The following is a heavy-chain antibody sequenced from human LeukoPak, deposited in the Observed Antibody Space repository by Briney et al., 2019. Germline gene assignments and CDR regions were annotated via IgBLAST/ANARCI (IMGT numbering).Heavy chain of an antibody. J-gene: IGHJ4*02. CDR2: INGDARST. CDR3: ARAAGYPSSWYIDY. V-gene: IGHV3-74*01. Sequence: GGSLRLSCAASGFTFSNFWMHWVRQAPGKGLLWVSRINGDARSTSYADPVKGRFSISRDNAKNTLYLQLNSLRAEDTAVYFCARAAGYPSSWYIDYWGQGTLVTVTS. CDR1: GFTFSNFW. D-gene: IGHD6-13*01.